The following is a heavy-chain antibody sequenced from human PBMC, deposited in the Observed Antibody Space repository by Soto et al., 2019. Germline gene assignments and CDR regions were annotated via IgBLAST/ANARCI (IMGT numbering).Heavy chain of an antibody. V-gene: IGHV4-30-4*08. D-gene: IGHD2-21*02. CDR2: IYYSGSI. Sequence: QVHLQQSGPGLVRPSQTLSLTCTVSGGSISNDIYHWTWIRQSPGKGLEWIGYIYYSGSIVYNTSFKSRVTISVEASKNQFSLQMSSVTAADSAVYFCAREDDGGDRDYYGLDVWVQGTTVTVSS. CDR3: AREDDGGDRDYYGLDV. J-gene: IGHJ6*02. CDR1: GGSISNDIYH.